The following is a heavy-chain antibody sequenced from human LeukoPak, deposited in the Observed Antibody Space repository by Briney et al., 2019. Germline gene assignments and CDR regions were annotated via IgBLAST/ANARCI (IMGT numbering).Heavy chain of an antibody. J-gene: IGHJ4*02. Sequence: PGGSLRLSCAASGFTFDDYAMHWVRQAPGKGLEWVSGISWNSGSIGYADSVKGRFTISRDNAKNSLYLQMNSLRAEDTAVYYCARVKVEMATLGLYYFDYWGQGTLVTVSS. CDR1: GFTFDDYA. CDR2: ISWNSGSI. D-gene: IGHD5-24*01. CDR3: ARVKVEMATLGLYYFDY. V-gene: IGHV3-9*01.